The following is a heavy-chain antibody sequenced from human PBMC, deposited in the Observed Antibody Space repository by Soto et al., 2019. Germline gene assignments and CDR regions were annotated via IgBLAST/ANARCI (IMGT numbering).Heavy chain of an antibody. CDR2: INEDGSVK. V-gene: IGHV3-7*01. Sequence: PGGSLRLSCAASGFTFSSYWMTWVRQAPGRGLEWVANINEDGSVKGYVDSVKGRFTISRDNARNSLNLQMNSLRAEDTAVYYCARYIPDGPCYLDFCGQGTLVTGSS. J-gene: IGHJ4*02. D-gene: IGHD2-2*01. CDR3: ARYIPDGPCYLDF. CDR1: GFTFSSYW.